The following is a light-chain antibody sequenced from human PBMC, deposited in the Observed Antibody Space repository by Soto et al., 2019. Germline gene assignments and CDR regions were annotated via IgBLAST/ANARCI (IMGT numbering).Light chain of an antibody. CDR3: QQDNNRPPFP. CDR1: QSVSSN. J-gene: IGKJ3*01. V-gene: IGKV3-15*01. CDR2: GAS. Sequence: EIVMTQSPATLSVSPGERATLSCRASQSVSSNLAWYQQKPGQAPRLLIYGASTRATGIPARFSGSGSGTEFTLTISSLQSEDFAVYYCQQDNNRPPFPFGPGTKVDI.